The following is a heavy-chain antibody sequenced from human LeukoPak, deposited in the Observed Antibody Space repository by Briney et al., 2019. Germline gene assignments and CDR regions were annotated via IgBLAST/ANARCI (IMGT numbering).Heavy chain of an antibody. CDR1: GFTFSSYA. CDR2: ISGSGGST. V-gene: IGHV3-23*01. CDR3: AKSWPGIAARPTYYYYYMDV. Sequence: GGSLRLSCAASGFTFSSYAMSWVRQAPGKGLEWVSAISGSGGSTYYADSVKGRFTISRDNSKNTLYLQMNSLRAEDTPVYYCAKSWPGIAARPTYYYYYMDVWGKGTTVTVSS. D-gene: IGHD6-6*01. J-gene: IGHJ6*03.